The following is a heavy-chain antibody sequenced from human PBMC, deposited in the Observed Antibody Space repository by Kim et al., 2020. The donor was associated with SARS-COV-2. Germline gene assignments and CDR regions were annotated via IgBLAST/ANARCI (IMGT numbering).Heavy chain of an antibody. CDR3: AKDHVLRFLEGLADY. Sequence: SRKSRFTMSGNKSKKTLYLQMNSLRAEDTAVYYCAKDHVLRFLEGLADYWGQGTLVTVSS. D-gene: IGHD3-3*01. J-gene: IGHJ4*02. V-gene: IGHV3-30*02.